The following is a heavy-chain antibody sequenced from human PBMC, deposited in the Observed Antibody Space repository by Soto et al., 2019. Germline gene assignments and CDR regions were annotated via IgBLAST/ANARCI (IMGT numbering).Heavy chain of an antibody. CDR3: AANYFDSSGYLDY. D-gene: IGHD3-22*01. CDR2: IIPIFGTA. CDR1: GGTFSSYA. J-gene: IGHJ4*01. Sequence: SGKVSCKASGGTFSSYAISWVRQAPGQGLEWMGGIIPIFGTANYAQKFQGRVTITADESTSTAYMELSSLRSEDTAVYYCAANYFDSSGYLDYCGHVTQVTVSS. V-gene: IGHV1-69*13.